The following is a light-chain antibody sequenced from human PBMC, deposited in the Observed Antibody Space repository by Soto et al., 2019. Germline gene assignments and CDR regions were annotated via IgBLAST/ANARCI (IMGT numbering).Light chain of an antibody. CDR1: QSVTSNF. V-gene: IGKV3-20*01. CDR2: GAS. Sequence: EIVLTQSPGTLSLSPGERVTLSCRASQSVTSNFLAWYQQNPGQAPRLLIHGASNRATGIPDRFSGSGSGADFTRTISRLEPEDFAVYYCQQYGSSPLTFGGGTRVEIK. J-gene: IGKJ4*01. CDR3: QQYGSSPLT.